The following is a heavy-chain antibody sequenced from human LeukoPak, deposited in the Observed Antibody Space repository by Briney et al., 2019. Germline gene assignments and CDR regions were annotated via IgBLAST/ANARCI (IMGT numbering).Heavy chain of an antibody. CDR3: ARLNRGQLWLKPPFDY. D-gene: IGHD5-18*01. V-gene: IGHV5-51*01. Sequence: GESLKISCKGSGYSFTSYWIGWVRQMPGKGLEWVGIIYPGDSDTRYSPSFQGQVTISADKSISTAYLQWSSLKASDTAMYYCARLNRGQLWLKPPFDYWGQGTLVTVSS. J-gene: IGHJ4*02. CDR1: GYSFTSYW. CDR2: IYPGDSDT.